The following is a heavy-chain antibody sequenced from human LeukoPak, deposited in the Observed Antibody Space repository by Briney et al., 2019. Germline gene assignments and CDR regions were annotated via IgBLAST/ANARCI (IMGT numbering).Heavy chain of an antibody. Sequence: GGSLRLSCAASGITFSDHYMSWIRQAPGKGLEWLSYISSGGDSIYYADSVKGRFTISRDNAKNSVSLQMNSLRAEDTAVYYCASGSYGSGFYYFYCMDVWGKGTTVTVSS. D-gene: IGHD3-10*01. V-gene: IGHV3-11*04. CDR2: ISSGGDSI. J-gene: IGHJ6*03. CDR1: GITFSDHY. CDR3: ASGSYGSGFYYFYCMDV.